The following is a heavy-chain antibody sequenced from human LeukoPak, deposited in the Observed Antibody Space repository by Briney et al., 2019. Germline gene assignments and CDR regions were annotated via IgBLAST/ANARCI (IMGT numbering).Heavy chain of an antibody. CDR3: ARQSKGIIVITDFQH. CDR1: GGSISSSSYY. V-gene: IGHV4-39*01. J-gene: IGHJ1*01. CDR2: IYYSGNT. D-gene: IGHD3-22*01. Sequence: SETLSLTCTVSGGSISSSSYYWGWIRQPPGKGLEWIGSIYYSGNTYYSPSLKSRVTISVDTSKNQFSLKLSSVTAADTAVYYCARQSKGIIVITDFQHWGQGTLDTVSS.